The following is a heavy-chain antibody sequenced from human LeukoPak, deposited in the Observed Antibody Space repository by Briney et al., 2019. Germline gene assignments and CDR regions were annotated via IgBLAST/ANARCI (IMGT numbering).Heavy chain of an antibody. CDR3: ARQTRDGSGSRGYSFDF. Sequence: GESLKISCKGSGYIFTNNWIGWVRQMPGKGLEWMGIIYPGDSDTRYRPSFEGQVTISADKSISTAYLQWSSLKASDTAMYYCARQTRDGSGSRGYSFDFWGLGTLVTVSS. V-gene: IGHV5-51*01. D-gene: IGHD3-10*01. CDR1: GYIFTNNW. CDR2: IYPGDSDT. J-gene: IGHJ4*02.